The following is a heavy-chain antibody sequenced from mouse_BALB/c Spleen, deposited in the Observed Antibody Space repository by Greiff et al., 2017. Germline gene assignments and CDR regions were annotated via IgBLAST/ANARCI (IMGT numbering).Heavy chain of an antibody. V-gene: IGHV4-1*02. CDR3: ARDKGYYGYLYAMDY. D-gene: IGHD1-2*01. CDR1: GFDFSRYW. Sequence: EVKVVESGGGLVQPGGSLKLSCAASGFDFSRYWMSWVRQAPGKGLEWIGEINPDSSTINYTPSLKDKFIISRDNAKNTLYLQMSKVRSEDTALYYCARDKGYYGYLYAMDYWGQGTSVTVSS. CDR2: INPDSSTI. J-gene: IGHJ4*01.